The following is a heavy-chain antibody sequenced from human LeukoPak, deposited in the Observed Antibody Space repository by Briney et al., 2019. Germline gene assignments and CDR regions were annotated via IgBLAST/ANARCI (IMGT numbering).Heavy chain of an antibody. CDR1: GGSISSGSYY. Sequence: PSETLPLTCTVSGGSISSGSYYWSWIRQPAGKGLEWIGRIYTSGSTNYNPSLKSRVTISVDTSKNQFSLKLSSVTAADTAVYYCARGRRGSSRLDYWGQGTLVTVSS. CDR2: IYTSGST. CDR3: ARGRRGSSRLDY. J-gene: IGHJ4*02. V-gene: IGHV4-61*02. D-gene: IGHD6-13*01.